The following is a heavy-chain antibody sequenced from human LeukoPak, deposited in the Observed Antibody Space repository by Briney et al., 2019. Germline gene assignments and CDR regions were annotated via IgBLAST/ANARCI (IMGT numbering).Heavy chain of an antibody. CDR3: ARAGNWNDGPMDV. CDR1: GYTFTGYY. CDR2: INPNSGGT. J-gene: IGHJ6*04. V-gene: IGHV1-2*06. Sequence: ASVKVSCKASGYTFTGYYMHWVRQAPGQGLEWMGRINPNSGGTNYAQKFQGRVSMTRDTSISTAYMELSRLRSDDTAVYYCARAGNWNDGPMDVWGKGSTVTVSS. D-gene: IGHD1-20*01.